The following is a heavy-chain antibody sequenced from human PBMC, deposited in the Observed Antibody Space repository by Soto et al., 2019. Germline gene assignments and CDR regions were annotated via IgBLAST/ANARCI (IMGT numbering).Heavy chain of an antibody. Sequence: QVQLVQSGAEVKKPGSSVKVSCKASGGTFSTDSISWVRQAPGQGLEWMGGIIPMFGTANNAQKFQGRVTITADESTSTAYMELSSLRAEDRAVYFCAREIDGYYGMDVWGQGTTVTVAS. V-gene: IGHV1-69*12. CDR3: AREIDGYYGMDV. J-gene: IGHJ6*02. CDR1: GGTFSTDS. CDR2: IIPMFGTA.